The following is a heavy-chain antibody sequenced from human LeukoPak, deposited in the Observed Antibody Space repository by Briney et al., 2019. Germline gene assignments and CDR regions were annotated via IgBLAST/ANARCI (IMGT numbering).Heavy chain of an antibody. J-gene: IGHJ4*02. V-gene: IGHV3-21*01. Sequence: PGGSLRLSCAASGFTFSSYSMSWVRQAPGKGLEWVSCISSGSTYINNADSVKGRFTISRDSAKNSLYLQMNSLRAEDTAVYYCARGGSYSAVDYWGQGTLVTVSS. D-gene: IGHD1-26*01. CDR2: ISSGSTYI. CDR3: ARGGSYSAVDY. CDR1: GFTFSSYS.